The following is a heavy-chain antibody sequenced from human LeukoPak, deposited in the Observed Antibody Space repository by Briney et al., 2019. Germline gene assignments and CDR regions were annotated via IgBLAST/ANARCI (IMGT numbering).Heavy chain of an antibody. CDR3: ARDGVSYYYDNSGGYYFDY. CDR2: ISSSGSTI. D-gene: IGHD3-22*01. Sequence: PGGSLRLSCAASGFTFSSYEMNWVRQAPGKGLEWVSYISSSGSTIYYADSVKGRFTISRDNAKNSPYLQMNSLRAEDTAVYYCARDGVSYYYDNSGGYYFDYWGQGTLVTVSS. CDR1: GFTFSSYE. V-gene: IGHV3-48*03. J-gene: IGHJ4*02.